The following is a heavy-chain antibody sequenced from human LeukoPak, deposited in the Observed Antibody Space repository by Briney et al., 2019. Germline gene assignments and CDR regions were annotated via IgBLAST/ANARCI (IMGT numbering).Heavy chain of an antibody. Sequence: RPGGSLRLSCAASGFTFSSYAMSWVRQAPGKGLEWIGEINHSGSTNYNPSLKSRVTISVDTSKNQFSLKLSSVTAADTAVYYCARGRALRPLDYWGQGTLVTVSS. D-gene: IGHD4-17*01. CDR2: INHSGST. CDR1: GFTFSSYA. J-gene: IGHJ4*02. V-gene: IGHV4-34*01. CDR3: ARGRALRPLDY.